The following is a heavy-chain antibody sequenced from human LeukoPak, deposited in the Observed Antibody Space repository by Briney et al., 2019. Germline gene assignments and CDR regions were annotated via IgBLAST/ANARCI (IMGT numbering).Heavy chain of an antibody. V-gene: IGHV5-51*01. D-gene: IGHD2-15*01. CDR2: IYHGDSDT. CDR1: GYTFHSYW. Sequence: GESMNISCKGSGYTFHSYWIAWVRQMPGKGLEWMGIIYHGDSDTRYSPSFQGQVTISADKSIRTAYLQWSSVKASDTAMYYCEGHSGYWSGGSCYGDFWGQGTLVTVSS. CDR3: EGHSGYWSGGSCYGDF. J-gene: IGHJ4*02.